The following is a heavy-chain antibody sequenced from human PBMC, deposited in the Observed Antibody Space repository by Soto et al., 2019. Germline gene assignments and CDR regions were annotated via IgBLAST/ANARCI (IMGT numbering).Heavy chain of an antibody. CDR2: ISGYNGNT. CDR1: GYTFSNYG. D-gene: IGHD6-19*01. J-gene: IGHJ6*02. Sequence: QVQLVQSGAEVKKPGASVTVSCKTSGYTFSNYGINWVRQAPGQGREWMGWISGYNGNTNYAQTVQVRVTMTTDTSTGTVYMELRSLKSDDTAIYYCSRFIMVGGWFDPNYYHGMDVWGQGTTVTVSS. CDR3: SRFIMVGGWFDPNYYHGMDV. V-gene: IGHV1-18*01.